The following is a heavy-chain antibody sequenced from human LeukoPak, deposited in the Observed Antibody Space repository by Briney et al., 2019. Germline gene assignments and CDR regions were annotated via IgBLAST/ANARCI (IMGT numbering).Heavy chain of an antibody. CDR2: ISGSGDST. CDR1: GFTFRSSA. J-gene: IGHJ4*02. Sequence: SGGSLRLSCAASGFTFRSSAMSWVRQAPGKGPEWVSAISGSGDSTYYADSVKGRFTISRDNSKNTLYLQMNSLRAEDTAVYYCAREDYGGNSVTSSFDYWGQGTLVTVSS. D-gene: IGHD4-23*01. V-gene: IGHV3-23*01. CDR3: AREDYGGNSVTSSFDY.